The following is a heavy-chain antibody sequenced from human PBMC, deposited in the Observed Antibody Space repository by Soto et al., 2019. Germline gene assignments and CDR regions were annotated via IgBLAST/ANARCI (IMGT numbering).Heavy chain of an antibody. Sequence: GGSLKLSCAASGFTFSSYGMHWVRQAPGKGLEWVAVIWYDGSNKYYADSVKGRFTISRDNSKNTLYLQMNSLRAEDTAVYYCARDGSSSWYEVGYYYGMDVWGQGTTGTVSS. CDR1: GFTFSSYG. V-gene: IGHV3-33*01. D-gene: IGHD6-13*01. CDR3: ARDGSSSWYEVGYYYGMDV. J-gene: IGHJ6*02. CDR2: IWYDGSNK.